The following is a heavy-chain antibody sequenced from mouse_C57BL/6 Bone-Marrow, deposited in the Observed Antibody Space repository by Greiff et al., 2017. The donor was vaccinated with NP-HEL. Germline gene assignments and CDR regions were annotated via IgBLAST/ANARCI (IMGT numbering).Heavy chain of an antibody. CDR3: KNDYGSSYRFAY. CDR2: ISLKYDNYAP. D-gene: IGHD1-1*01. CDR1: GFTFSNYW. J-gene: IGHJ3*01. V-gene: IGHV6-3*01. Sequence: EVQRVESGGGLVQPGGSMKLSCVASGFTFSNYWMNWVRPSQEKGLEWVAQISLKYDNYAPPSAASVKGRFTISRDDSKISVYLQMNNLRAEDTGIYYCKNDYGSSYRFAYWGQGTLVTVSA.